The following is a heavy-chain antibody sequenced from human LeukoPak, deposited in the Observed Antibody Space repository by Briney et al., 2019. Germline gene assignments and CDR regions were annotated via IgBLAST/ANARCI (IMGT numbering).Heavy chain of an antibody. V-gene: IGHV3-23*01. CDR3: ATPIYDYVWGSYRYKYDY. Sequence: GGSLRLSCAASGFPFSSYAMIWVRQAPGKGLEWVSAISGSGGSTYYADSVKGRFTISRDNSKNTLYLQMNSLRAEDTAVYYCATPIYDYVWGSYRYKYDYWGQGTLVTVPS. D-gene: IGHD3-16*02. CDR1: GFPFSSYA. J-gene: IGHJ4*02. CDR2: ISGSGGST.